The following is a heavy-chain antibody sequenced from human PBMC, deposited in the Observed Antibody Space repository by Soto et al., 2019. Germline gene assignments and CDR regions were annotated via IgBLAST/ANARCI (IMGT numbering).Heavy chain of an antibody. V-gene: IGHV4-34*01. CDR1: GGSFSGYY. CDR3: ARLQQQRNYYYYYGMDV. CDR2: INHSGST. J-gene: IGHJ6*02. Sequence: SETLSLACAVYGGSFSGYYWSWIRQPPGKGLEWIGEINHSGSTNYNPSLKSRVTISVDTSKNQFSLKLSSVTAADTAVYYCARLQQQRNYYYYYGMDVWGQGTTVTVSS. D-gene: IGHD6-13*01.